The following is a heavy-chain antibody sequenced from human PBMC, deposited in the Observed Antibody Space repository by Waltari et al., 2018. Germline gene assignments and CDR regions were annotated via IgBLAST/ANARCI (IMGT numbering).Heavy chain of an antibody. Sequence: QLHLQESGPGLVKPSETLSLTCSVSGGSITSTSHYWCWIRQPPGKCLEWTGTISYIEDIYHNPSLKSRLTISVDTSKNQFSLKLSSVTAADTALYYCATYVGASVGTAAFDVWGQGTMVTVSS. D-gene: IGHD3-16*01. CDR3: ATYVGASVGTAAFDV. V-gene: IGHV4-39*01. CDR1: GGSITSTSHY. J-gene: IGHJ3*01. CDR2: ISYIEDI.